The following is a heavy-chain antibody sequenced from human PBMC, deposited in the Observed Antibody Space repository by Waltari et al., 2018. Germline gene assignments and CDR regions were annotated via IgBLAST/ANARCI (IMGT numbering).Heavy chain of an antibody. CDR1: GYTFTAYY. CDR3: AREALGGTKAFDM. CDR2: INSNTGGA. J-gene: IGHJ3*02. V-gene: IGHV1-2*02. Sequence: QIQIMQSGAEVKTPGASVKVSCQASGYTFTAYYIHWERQAPGQGLEWMGWINSNTGGADCAQSFQGRVTVTRDTSISTVYMELSGLTSDDTAVYYCAREALGGTKAFDMWGQGTMVTVSS. D-gene: IGHD1-7*01.